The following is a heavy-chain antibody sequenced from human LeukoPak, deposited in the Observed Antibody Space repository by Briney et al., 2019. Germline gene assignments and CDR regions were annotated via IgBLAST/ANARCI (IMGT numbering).Heavy chain of an antibody. CDR3: GRRYCSGATCCFDY. V-gene: IGHV3-74*01. D-gene: IGHD2-15*01. Sequence: GGSLRLSCAASGFALSNYWMDWVRQAPGEGLVWLSHISRDGSITNYADSVKGRFTISRDNAKSTLSLQMNSLRAEDTGVYYCGRRYCSGATCCFDYWGQGTLVTVSS. CDR1: GFALSNYW. J-gene: IGHJ4*02. CDR2: ISRDGSIT.